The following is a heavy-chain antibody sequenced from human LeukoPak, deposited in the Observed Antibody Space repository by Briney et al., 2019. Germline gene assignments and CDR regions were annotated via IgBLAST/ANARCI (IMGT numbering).Heavy chain of an antibody. D-gene: IGHD4/OR15-4a*01. CDR3: ARRAGAYSHPYDY. CDR1: GFTFSTYG. CDR2: IYSDNT. J-gene: IGHJ4*02. V-gene: IGHV3-53*01. Sequence: GGSLRLSCVASGFTFSTYGMSWVRQAPGKGLEWVSFIYSDNTHYSDSVKGRFTISRDNSKNTLYLQMNSLRAEDTAVYYCARRAGAYSHPYDYWGQGTLVTVSS.